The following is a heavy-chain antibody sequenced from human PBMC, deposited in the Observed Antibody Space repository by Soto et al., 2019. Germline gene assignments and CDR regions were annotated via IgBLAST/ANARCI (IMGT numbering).Heavy chain of an antibody. D-gene: IGHD5-12*01. CDR2: IWYDGSNK. CDR3: AREEGGYDYFNYYCYMDV. V-gene: IGHV3-33*01. Sequence: QVQLVESGGGVVQPGRSLRLSCAASGFTFSSYGMHWVRQAPGKGLERVAVIWYDGSNKYYADSVKGRFTISRDNSKNTLYLQMNSLRAEDTAVYYCAREEGGYDYFNYYCYMDVWGKGTTVTVSS. CDR1: GFTFSSYG. J-gene: IGHJ6*03.